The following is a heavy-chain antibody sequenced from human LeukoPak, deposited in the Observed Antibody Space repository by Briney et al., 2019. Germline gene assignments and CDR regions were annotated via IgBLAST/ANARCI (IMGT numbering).Heavy chain of an antibody. D-gene: IGHD3-9*01. CDR1: GGSISSGGYY. CDR2: ISSTSSYI. J-gene: IGHJ4*02. CDR3: ARGQSRYFDWYLGFFDY. Sequence: LSLTCTVSGGSISSGGYYWSWIRQHPGKGLEWVSSISSTSSYIYYAGSVKGRFTISRDNAKNSLYLQMNSLRADDTAVYYCARGQSRYFDWYLGFFDYWGQGTLVTVSS. V-gene: IGHV3-11*06.